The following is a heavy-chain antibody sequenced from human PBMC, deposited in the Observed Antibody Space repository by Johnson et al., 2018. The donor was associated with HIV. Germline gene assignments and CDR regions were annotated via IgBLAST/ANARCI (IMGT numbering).Heavy chain of an antibody. V-gene: IGHV3-9*01. J-gene: IGHJ3*02. Sequence: VQLVESGGGLVQPGRSLRLSCAASGFTFDDYAMHWVRQAPGKGLEWVSGISWNSGSIGYADSVKGRFTISRDNAKNSLYLQLNSRRAGDTAGYYCVRDAGPEGFHPWGAFDIWGQGTMVTVSS. CDR3: VRDAGPEGFHPWGAFDI. CDR1: GFTFDDYA. CDR2: ISWNSGSI. D-gene: IGHD7-27*01.